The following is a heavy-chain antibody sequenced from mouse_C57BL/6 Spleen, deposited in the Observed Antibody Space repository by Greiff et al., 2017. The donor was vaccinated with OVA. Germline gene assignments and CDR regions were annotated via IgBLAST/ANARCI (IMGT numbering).Heavy chain of an antibody. Sequence: EVKLQQSGPGLVKPSQSLSLPCSVTGYSITSGYYWNWIRQFPGNKLEWMGYISYDGSNNYNPSLKNRISITRDTSKNQFFLKLNSVTTEDTATYYCARERYAMDYWGQGTSVTVSS. CDR1: GYSITSGYY. J-gene: IGHJ4*01. V-gene: IGHV3-6*01. CDR3: ARERYAMDY. CDR2: ISYDGSN.